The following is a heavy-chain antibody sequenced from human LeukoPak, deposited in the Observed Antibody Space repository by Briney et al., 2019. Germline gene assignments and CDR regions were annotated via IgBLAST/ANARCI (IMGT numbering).Heavy chain of an antibody. V-gene: IGHV3-48*03. J-gene: IGHJ3*02. Sequence: GGSLRLSCAASGFTFSSYEMNWVRRAPGKGLEWVSYIGSSGGSRYYADSVKGRFTSSRDNAKNSLYLQMNSLRVEDTAVYYCAREDVDAFDIWGQGTMVSVYS. CDR1: GFTFSSYE. CDR3: AREDVDAFDI. CDR2: IGSSGGSR.